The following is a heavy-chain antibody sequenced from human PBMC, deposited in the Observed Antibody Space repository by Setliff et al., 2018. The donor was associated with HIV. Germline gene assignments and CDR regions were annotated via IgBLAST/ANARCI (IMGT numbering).Heavy chain of an antibody. CDR1: GNSISSGYY. Sequence: SETLSLTCVVSGNSISSGYYWGWVRQPPGKGLEWIGSIYHTGSTYYNPSLKGRVTISVDTSKNHFSLKLTSVTAADTAVYYCARAEMATIVAFDIWGQGTMVTVSS. D-gene: IGHD5-12*01. V-gene: IGHV4-38-2*01. CDR2: IYHTGST. CDR3: ARAEMATIVAFDI. J-gene: IGHJ3*02.